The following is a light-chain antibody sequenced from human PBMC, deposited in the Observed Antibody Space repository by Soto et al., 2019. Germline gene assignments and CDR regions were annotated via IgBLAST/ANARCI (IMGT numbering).Light chain of an antibody. J-gene: IGLJ1*01. Sequence: QSALNQPSYVFGSLGNSISISCTGTKRDVGHSQYVSLXRQHPRKAPQLMIYEVSNRPSGGSNRFSCSKSGNTASLTISGLQAEDETEYYCFSYTSSGTYVCGTGTKVTVL. CDR1: KRDVGHSQY. CDR3: FSYTSSGTYV. V-gene: IGLV2-14*03. CDR2: EVS.